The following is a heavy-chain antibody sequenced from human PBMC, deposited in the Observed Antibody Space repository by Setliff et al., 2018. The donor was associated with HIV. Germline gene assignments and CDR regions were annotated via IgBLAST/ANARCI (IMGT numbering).Heavy chain of an antibody. CDR2: IDPDRGDT. J-gene: IGHJ4*02. CDR1: GYTFPDYY. D-gene: IGHD4-17*01. Sequence: ASVKVSCKVSGYTFPDYYMQWVRQAPGKGLEWMGLIDPDRGDTVYAEKFQGRVSITADRSIDIAYMKLSNLKSEDTAVYYCASAPLTTVTTGPRYYLDSWGQGTLVTVSS. CDR3: ASAPLTTVTTGPRYYLDS. V-gene: IGHV1-69-2*01.